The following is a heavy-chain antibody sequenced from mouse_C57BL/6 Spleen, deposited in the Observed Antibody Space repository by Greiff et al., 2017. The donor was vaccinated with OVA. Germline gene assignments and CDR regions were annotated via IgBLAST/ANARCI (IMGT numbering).Heavy chain of an antibody. D-gene: IGHD2-10*01. CDR3: ARTLTYYGNYYAMDY. J-gene: IGHJ4*01. CDR1: GYTFTDYY. Sequence: EVQLQQSGPELVKPGASVKISCKASGYTFTDYYMNWVKQSHGKSLEWIGDINPNNGGTSYNQKFKGKATLTVDKSSSTAYMELRSLTSEDSAVYYCARTLTYYGNYYAMDYWGQGTSVTVSS. CDR2: INPNNGGT. V-gene: IGHV1-26*01.